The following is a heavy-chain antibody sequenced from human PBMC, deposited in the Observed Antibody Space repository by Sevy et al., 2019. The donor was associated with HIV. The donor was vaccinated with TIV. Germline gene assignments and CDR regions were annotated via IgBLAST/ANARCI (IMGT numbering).Heavy chain of an antibody. Sequence: ASVKVSCKASGYSFTSYGISWVRQAPGQGLEWMGWIGVYNGNANSAQKLQGRVTMTTDTSTSTAYIGRTSLGSDDTAVYYCARVPTYYYGSRTYFDYWGQGTLVTVSS. CDR2: IGVYNGNA. V-gene: IGHV1-18*01. D-gene: IGHD3-10*01. CDR1: GYSFTSYG. CDR3: ARVPTYYYGSRTYFDY. J-gene: IGHJ4*02.